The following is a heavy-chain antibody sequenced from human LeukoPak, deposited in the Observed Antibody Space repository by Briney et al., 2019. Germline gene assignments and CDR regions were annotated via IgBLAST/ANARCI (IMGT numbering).Heavy chain of an antibody. D-gene: IGHD4-17*01. CDR1: GFTFSSYW. J-gene: IGHJ4*02. CDR2: IGSSGSPI. V-gene: IGHV3-11*01. CDR3: ARERSGYGDYDN. Sequence: GGSLRLSCAASGFTFSSYWMHWIRQAPGKGLEWVSYIGSSGSPIYYADSVKGRFTISRDNARNSLYLQMNSLRAEDTAVYYCARERSGYGDYDNWGQGTLVTVSS.